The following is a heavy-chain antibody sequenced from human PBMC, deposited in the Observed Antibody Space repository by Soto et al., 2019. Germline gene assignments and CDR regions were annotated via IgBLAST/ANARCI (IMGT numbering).Heavy chain of an antibody. J-gene: IGHJ4*02. D-gene: IGHD3-3*01. Sequence: PGGSLRLSCAASGVPFSSYAMSWVRQAPGKGLEWVSAISGSGGSTYYADSVKGRFTISRDNSKNTLYLQMNSLRAEDTAVYYCAKQQDYDFWSGCAFDYWGQGTLVTVSS. CDR1: GVPFSSYA. V-gene: IGHV3-23*01. CDR2: ISGSGGST. CDR3: AKQQDYDFWSGCAFDY.